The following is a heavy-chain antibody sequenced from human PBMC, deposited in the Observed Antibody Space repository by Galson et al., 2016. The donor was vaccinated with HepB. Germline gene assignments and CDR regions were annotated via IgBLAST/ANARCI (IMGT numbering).Heavy chain of an antibody. CDR2: VSPNGGEE. D-gene: IGHD1-14*01. CDR1: GFTFTNYW. V-gene: IGHV3-7*02. Sequence: SLRLSCAASGFTFTNYWMNWVRQTPGKGLEWVANVSPNGGEEYYVDSVRGLFTISRDNAGPSLSPQMDSLRVDDTAVYYCAAATVGSGGTRRFDHWGHGILVTVSS. CDR3: AAATVGSGGTRRFDH. J-gene: IGHJ4*01.